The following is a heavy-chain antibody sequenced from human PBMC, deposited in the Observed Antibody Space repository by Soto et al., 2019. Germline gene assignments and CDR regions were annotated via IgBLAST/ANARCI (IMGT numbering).Heavy chain of an antibody. J-gene: IGHJ4*02. Sequence: QVQLQESGPGLVKPSQTLSLTCAVSGASITTGGYYWSWIRLHPGKGLEWIGYVYYSGSTYYNPSLKSRISISVDTSQNQYSLKLSSATAADTAVYYCARTYYDYVWESYRNSRAWYSFDSWGQGILGTVSS. CDR2: VYYSGST. V-gene: IGHV4-31*11. CDR3: ARTYYDYVWESYRNSRAWYSFDS. D-gene: IGHD3-16*02. CDR1: GASITTGGYY.